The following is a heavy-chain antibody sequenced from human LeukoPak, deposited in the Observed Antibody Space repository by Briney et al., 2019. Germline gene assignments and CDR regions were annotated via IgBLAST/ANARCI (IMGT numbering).Heavy chain of an antibody. CDR2: INHSGST. Sequence: SETLSLTCAVYGESFSGYYWSWVRQPPGKGLEWIGEINHSGSTNYNSSLKSRVTISVDTSKSQFFLRLSSVTAANTAVYYCARERGAVAFDYWGQGTLVTVSS. CDR3: ARERGAVAFDY. J-gene: IGHJ4*02. V-gene: IGHV4-34*01. D-gene: IGHD6-19*01. CDR1: GESFSGYY.